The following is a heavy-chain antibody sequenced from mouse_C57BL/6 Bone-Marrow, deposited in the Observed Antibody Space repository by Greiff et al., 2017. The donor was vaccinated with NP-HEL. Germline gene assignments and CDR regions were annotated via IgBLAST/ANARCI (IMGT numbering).Heavy chain of an antibody. J-gene: IGHJ4*01. V-gene: IGHV1-15*01. Sequence: QVQLQQSGAELVRPGASVTLSCKASGYTFTDYEMHWVKQTPVHGLEWIGAIDPETGGTAYNQKFKGKAILTADKSSSTAYMELRSLTSEDSAVYYCTRSGGYYYGSSFYYAMDYWGQGTSVTVSS. CDR2: IDPETGGT. D-gene: IGHD1-1*01. CDR3: TRSGGYYYGSSFYYAMDY. CDR1: GYTFTDYE.